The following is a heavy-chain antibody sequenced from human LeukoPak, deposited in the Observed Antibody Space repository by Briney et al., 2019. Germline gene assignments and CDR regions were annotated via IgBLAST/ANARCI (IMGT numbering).Heavy chain of an antibody. D-gene: IGHD3-10*01. CDR1: GFSFNNYD. CDR3: AKRLYYGSGPLDI. V-gene: IGHV3-23*01. Sequence: GVKLRLSGAASGFSFNNYDMMWVGQAPGKGLDWCLTLSNSGGRTYYAGAVKGRFTISRKNSKNTLYLQMSSLGAEDTAIYFCAKRLYYGSGPLDIWGQGTMVTVSS. CDR2: LSNSGGRT. J-gene: IGHJ3*02.